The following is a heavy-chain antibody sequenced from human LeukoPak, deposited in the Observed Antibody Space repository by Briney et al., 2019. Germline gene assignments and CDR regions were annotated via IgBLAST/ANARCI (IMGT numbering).Heavy chain of an antibody. V-gene: IGHV3-53*01. D-gene: IGHD3-10*01. Sequence: GGYLRLSCAAAGFTVSSNFMMWVRQAPGKGLEWVSFIYSGGSTYYADSVKGRFTISRDNFKNTLYLQMNNVRGEDTAVYYCASYFGRSWGQGTLVTVSS. CDR3: ASYFGRS. J-gene: IGHJ5*02. CDR2: IYSGGST. CDR1: GFTVSSNF.